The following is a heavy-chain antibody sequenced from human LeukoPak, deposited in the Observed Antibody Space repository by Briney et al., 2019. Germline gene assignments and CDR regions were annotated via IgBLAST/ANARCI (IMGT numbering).Heavy chain of an antibody. Sequence: PSETLSLTCSVSGGSISPYYWNWLRQPAGKGLEWVGRVYPSGTTNYNPSLQSRVTMSIDTSKNQLFLKLDSVTAADTAVYYCVRGHNYFDGSGYTYYFDYWGQGTLVTVSS. D-gene: IGHD3-22*01. J-gene: IGHJ4*02. CDR3: VRGHNYFDGSGYTYYFDY. CDR1: GGSISPYY. V-gene: IGHV4-4*07. CDR2: VYPSGTT.